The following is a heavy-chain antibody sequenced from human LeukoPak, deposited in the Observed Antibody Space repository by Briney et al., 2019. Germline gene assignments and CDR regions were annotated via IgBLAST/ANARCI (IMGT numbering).Heavy chain of an antibody. V-gene: IGHV3-11*04. CDR2: ISKEDNTI. J-gene: IGHJ3*02. Sequence: GGSLRLSCTASGFIFENYYMSWIRQAPGKGPQWVSYISKEDNTIYYADSVKGRFTVSRDNDKNSLYLQMNSLRAEDTAIYYCAREYSSSWYEYAFDIWGQGTMVTVSS. D-gene: IGHD6-13*01. CDR3: AREYSSSWYEYAFDI. CDR1: GFIFENYY.